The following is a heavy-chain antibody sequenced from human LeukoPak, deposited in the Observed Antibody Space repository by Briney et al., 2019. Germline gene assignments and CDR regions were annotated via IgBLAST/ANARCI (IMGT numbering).Heavy chain of an antibody. J-gene: IGHJ4*02. CDR3: ARDLREDYGDYYFDY. Sequence: GGSLRLSCAASGFTVSSNYISWVRQAPGKGLEWVSVIYSGDSTYYADSVKGRFTISRDNSKNTLYLQMNSLRAEDTAVYYCARDLREDYGDYYFDYWGQGTLVTVSS. CDR2: IYSGDST. CDR1: GFTVSSNY. V-gene: IGHV3-66*01. D-gene: IGHD4-17*01.